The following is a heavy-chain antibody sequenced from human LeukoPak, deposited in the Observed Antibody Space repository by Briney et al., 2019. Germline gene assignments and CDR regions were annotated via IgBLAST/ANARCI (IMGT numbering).Heavy chain of an antibody. Sequence: PSETLSLPCAVYGGSFSGYYWSWIRQPPGKGLEWIGEINHSGSTNYNPSLKSRVTISVDTAKNQFSLKLSSVTAADTAVYYCARGKVELPGAPGFDYWGQGTLVTVSS. CDR1: GGSFSGYY. D-gene: IGHD1-26*01. CDR2: INHSGST. CDR3: ARGKVELPGAPGFDY. V-gene: IGHV4-34*01. J-gene: IGHJ4*02.